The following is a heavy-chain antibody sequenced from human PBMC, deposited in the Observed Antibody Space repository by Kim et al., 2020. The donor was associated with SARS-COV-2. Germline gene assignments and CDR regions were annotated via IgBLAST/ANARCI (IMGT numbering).Heavy chain of an antibody. CDR2: ISGSGGST. J-gene: IGHJ4*02. CDR1: GFTFSSYA. D-gene: IGHD5-18*01. V-gene: IGHV3-23*01. CDR3: AKVALSPRVPVQLWSFDY. Sequence: GGSLRLSCAASGFTFSSYAMSWVRQAPGKGLEWVSAISGSGGSTYYADSVKGRFTISRDNSKNTLYLQMNSLRAEDTAVYYCAKVALSPRVPVQLWSFDYWGQGTLVTVSS.